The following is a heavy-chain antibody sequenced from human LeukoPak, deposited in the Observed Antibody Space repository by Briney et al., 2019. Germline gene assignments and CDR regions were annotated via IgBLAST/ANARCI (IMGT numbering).Heavy chain of an antibody. Sequence: PSETLSLACTVSGASISTYNDYWAWIRQPQGQGLEWIGGISYSGSTYYTPSLESRVTISIDTSKNDFSLQVSSVTAADTAVYYCARRRRDGYNNYWYFDFWGRGTLVTVSS. CDR2: ISYSGST. V-gene: IGHV4-39*02. CDR3: ARRRRDGYNNYWYFDF. D-gene: IGHD5-24*01. CDR1: GASISTYNDY. J-gene: IGHJ2*01.